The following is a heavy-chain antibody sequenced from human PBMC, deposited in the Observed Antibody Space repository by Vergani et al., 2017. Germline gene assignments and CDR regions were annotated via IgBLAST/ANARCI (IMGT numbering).Heavy chain of an antibody. V-gene: IGHV4-39*07. CDR2: IYYSGST. Sequence: QLQLQESGPGLVKPSETLSLTCTVSGGSISSTSYYWGWIRQPPGRGLEWIGSIYYSGSTNYNPSLKSRVTISVDTSKNQFSLKLSSVTAADTAVYYCARELRGYSYGSHFDYWGQGTLVTVSS. J-gene: IGHJ4*02. D-gene: IGHD5-18*01. CDR1: GGSISSTSYY. CDR3: ARELRGYSYGSHFDY.